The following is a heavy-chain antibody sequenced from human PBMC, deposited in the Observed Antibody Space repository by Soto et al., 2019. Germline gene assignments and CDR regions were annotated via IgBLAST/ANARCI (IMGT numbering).Heavy chain of an antibody. D-gene: IGHD1-26*01. J-gene: IGHJ4*02. CDR1: GFTFSNYA. CDR2: VRGGGDLT. Sequence: GSLRLSCAASGFTFSNYAMSWVRQAPGKGLEWITSVRGGGDLTYYADSVKGRFTISRDNSQNTINLQMHGLRAEDSAVYYCARDLRGAFDYWGQGTVVTVSS. CDR3: ARDLRGAFDY. V-gene: IGHV3-23*01.